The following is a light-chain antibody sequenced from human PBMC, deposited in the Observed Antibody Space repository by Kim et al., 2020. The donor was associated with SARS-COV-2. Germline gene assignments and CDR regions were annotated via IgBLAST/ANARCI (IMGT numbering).Light chain of an antibody. J-gene: IGKJ2*01. CDR2: GAS. CDR1: QSVSSSY. CDR3: QQYDRSAVYT. Sequence: EIVLTQSPGPLSLSPGERATLSCRASQSVSSSYLAWHQQKPGQAPRLLMYGASSRATGVPDRFSGSGSETDFTLTISRLEPEDFAVYYCQQYDRSAVYTFGQGTKLEI. V-gene: IGKV3-20*01.